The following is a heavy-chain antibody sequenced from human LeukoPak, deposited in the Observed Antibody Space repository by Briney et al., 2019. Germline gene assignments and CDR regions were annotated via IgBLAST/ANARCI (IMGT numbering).Heavy chain of an antibody. J-gene: IGHJ4*02. CDR1: GGSIRSPRHY. CDR3: ARFEGGTMRDY. D-gene: IGHD2-2*01. Sequence: PSETLSLTCTVSGGSIRSPRHYWVWIRQPPGQGLEWIGTINYSGNTFYKSSLKSRVTISVDTSKNQLSLRLSSVTAADTAVYYCARFEGGTMRDYWGQGTLVTVSS. CDR2: INYSGNT. V-gene: IGHV4-39*01.